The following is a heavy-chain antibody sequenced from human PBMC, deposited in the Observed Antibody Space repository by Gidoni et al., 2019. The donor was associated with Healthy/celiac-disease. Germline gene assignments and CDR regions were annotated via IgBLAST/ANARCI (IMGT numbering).Heavy chain of an antibody. CDR1: GYTFTGYY. Sequence: QVQLSQSGAEVKTPGASVKVSCKASGYTFTGYYMHRVRQAPGQGLEWMGWINPNSGGTNYEQKFKGWVTMTRDTSISTAYMELGRLGSDDTAVYYCARSIAAAGSLGMDVWGQGTTVTVSS. D-gene: IGHD6-13*01. V-gene: IGHV1-2*04. J-gene: IGHJ6*02. CDR2: INPNSGGT. CDR3: ARSIAAAGSLGMDV.